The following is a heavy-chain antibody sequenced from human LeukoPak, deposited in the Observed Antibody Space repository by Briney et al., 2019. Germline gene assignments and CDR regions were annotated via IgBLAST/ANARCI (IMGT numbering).Heavy chain of an antibody. V-gene: IGHV3-53*04. CDR3: ARALRAGPPAFDY. J-gene: IGHJ4*02. D-gene: IGHD6-19*01. CDR1: GFTVSSNY. Sequence: GGSLRLSCAASGFTVSSNYMSWVRQAPGKGLEWVSVIYSGGSTYYADSVKGQFTISRHNSKNTLYLQMNSLRAEDTAVYYCARALRAGPPAFDYWGQGTLVTVSS. CDR2: IYSGGST.